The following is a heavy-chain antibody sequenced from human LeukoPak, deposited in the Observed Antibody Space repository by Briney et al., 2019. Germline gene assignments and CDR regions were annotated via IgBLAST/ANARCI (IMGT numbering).Heavy chain of an antibody. J-gene: IGHJ4*02. D-gene: IGHD6-13*01. Sequence: WASVTVSFKASGYTFTVYYMHWVRQAPGQGREGMGWINPNSGGTNYAQKFQGRVTMTRDTSISTAYMELSRLRSDDTAVYYCARESIAAAGNYYDYWGQGTLVTVSS. CDR3: ARESIAAAGNYYDY. V-gene: IGHV1-2*02. CDR2: INPNSGGT. CDR1: GYTFTVYY.